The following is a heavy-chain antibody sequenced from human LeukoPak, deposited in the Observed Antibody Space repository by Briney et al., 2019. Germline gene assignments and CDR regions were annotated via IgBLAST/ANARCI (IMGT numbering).Heavy chain of an antibody. D-gene: IGHD1-1*01. V-gene: IGHV4-59*01. J-gene: IGHJ4*02. CDR1: GFSISSFF. Sequence: SETLSLTCTVSGFSISSFFWTWLRQPPGKGLDWIGYIYYNGSTNYSPSLKSRATMSVDTSKNQFSLKINSVTAADAAVYYCARISPTGGLAYWGPGTLVTVSP. CDR3: ARISPTGGLAY. CDR2: IYYNGST.